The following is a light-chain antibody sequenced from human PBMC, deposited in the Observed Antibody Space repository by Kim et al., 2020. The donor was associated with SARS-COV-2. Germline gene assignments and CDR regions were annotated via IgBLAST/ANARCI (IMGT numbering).Light chain of an antibody. Sequence: GTVTLAGGSSTGAGTSGHYPYWVQQKPGQAPRRLMYDTSNKHSWTPARCSGSLLGGKAALTLSGAQPEDEAEYYCLLSYSGARPVVFGGGTQLTVL. J-gene: IGLJ2*01. V-gene: IGLV7-46*01. CDR3: LLSYSGARPVV. CDR1: TGAGTSGHY. CDR2: DTS.